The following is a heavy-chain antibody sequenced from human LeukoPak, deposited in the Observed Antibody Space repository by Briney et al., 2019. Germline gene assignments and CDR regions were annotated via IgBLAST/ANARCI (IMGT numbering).Heavy chain of an antibody. CDR3: ARDSIRLFSRGPNWFDP. J-gene: IGHJ5*02. D-gene: IGHD3-10*01. Sequence: PGGSLRLSCAASGFTFRTYSMNWVRQAPGKGLEWVSYITSSSTIYYADSVKGRFTISRDNAKNSLYLQMNSLRAEDTAVYYCARDSIRLFSRGPNWFDPWGQGTLVTVSS. V-gene: IGHV3-48*01. CDR1: GFTFRTYS. CDR2: ITSSSTI.